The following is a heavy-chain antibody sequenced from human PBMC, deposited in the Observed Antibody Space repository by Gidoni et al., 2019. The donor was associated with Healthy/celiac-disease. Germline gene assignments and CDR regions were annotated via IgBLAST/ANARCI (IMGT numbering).Heavy chain of an antibody. Sequence: EVQLLESGGGLVQPGGSLRLSCAASGFTFSSYAMSWVRQAPGKGLEWVSAISGSGGSTYYADSVKGRFTISRDNSKNTLYLQMNSLRAEDTAVYYCAKDSMEITMIVVVPSSIWGQGTLVTVSS. V-gene: IGHV3-23*01. CDR3: AKDSMEITMIVVVPSSI. D-gene: IGHD3-22*01. CDR1: GFTFSSYA. J-gene: IGHJ4*02. CDR2: ISGSGGST.